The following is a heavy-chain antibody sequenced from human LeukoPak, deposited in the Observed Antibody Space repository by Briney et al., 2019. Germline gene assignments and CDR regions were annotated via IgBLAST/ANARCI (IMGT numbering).Heavy chain of an antibody. J-gene: IGHJ4*02. D-gene: IGHD6-13*01. CDR2: ISAYNGNT. CDR1: GYTFTSYG. V-gene: IGHV1-18*01. CDR3: ARAPDSSSWYAWSYYFDY. Sequence: ASVKVSCKASGYTFTSYGISWVRQAPGQGLEWMGWISAYNGNTNYAQKLQGRVTMTTDTSTSTAYMELRSLRSDDTAVYYCARAPDSSSWYAWSYYFDYWGQGTLVTVSS.